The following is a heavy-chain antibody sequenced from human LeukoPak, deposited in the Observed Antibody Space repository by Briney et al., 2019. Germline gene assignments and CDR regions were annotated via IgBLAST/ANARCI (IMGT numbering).Heavy chain of an antibody. CDR2: IYYTGST. D-gene: IGHD6-6*01. Sequence: SETLSLTCTVSGVSFSSYYWSWIRQPPGKGLEWIGYIYYTGSTNYNPSLKSRVTVSVDTSRNQFSLRLSSVTAADTAVYYCARGGSRVISSSDFDSGGLGILVTVSS. CDR3: ARGGSRVISSSDFDS. V-gene: IGHV4-59*01. CDR1: GVSFSSYY. J-gene: IGHJ4*02.